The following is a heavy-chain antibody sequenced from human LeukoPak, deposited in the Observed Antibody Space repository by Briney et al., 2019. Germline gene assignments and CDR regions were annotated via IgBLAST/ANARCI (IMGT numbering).Heavy chain of an antibody. CDR2: IYYSGST. Sequence: PSETMSLTCTVSGGFISTYYWSWIRQPPGKGLEWIGSIYYSGSTYFNPSLKSRVTISLDTSKTQLSLKLTSVTAADTAVYYCARGRRDGYTLYYMDVWGKGTTVTVSS. CDR3: ARGRRDGYTLYYMDV. CDR1: GGFISTYY. D-gene: IGHD5-24*01. V-gene: IGHV4-59*12. J-gene: IGHJ6*03.